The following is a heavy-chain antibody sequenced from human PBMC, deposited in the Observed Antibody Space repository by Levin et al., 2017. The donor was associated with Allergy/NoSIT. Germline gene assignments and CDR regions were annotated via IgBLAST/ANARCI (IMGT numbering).Heavy chain of an antibody. J-gene: IGHJ4*02. V-gene: IGHV1-69*13. CDR2: IIPIFGTA. Sequence: GASVKVSCKASGGTFSSYAISWVRQAPGQGLEWMGGIIPIFGTANYAQKFQGRVTITADESTSTAYMELSSLRSEDTAVYYCARETLGIDYSLDYWGQGTLVTVSS. CDR1: GGTFSSYA. CDR3: ARETLGIDYSLDY. D-gene: IGHD7-27*01.